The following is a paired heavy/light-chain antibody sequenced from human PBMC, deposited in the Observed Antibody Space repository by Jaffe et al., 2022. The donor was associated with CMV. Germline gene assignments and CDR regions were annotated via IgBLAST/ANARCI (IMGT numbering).Light chain of an antibody. CDR3: HQSSSFQET. CDR2: YAS. Sequence: EIVLTQSPDFQSVTPKEKVTITCRASQSIGSSLHWYQQKPDQSPKLLIKYASQSISGVPSRFSGSGSGTDFTLTINSLEAEDAATYYCHQSSSFQETFGQGTKLEIK. J-gene: IGKJ2*01. CDR1: QSIGSS. V-gene: IGKV6-21*02.
Heavy chain of an antibody. V-gene: IGHV5-10-1*03. J-gene: IGHJ4*02. CDR3: ASLELGYCSGGSCHTKDGGDY. Sequence: EVQLVQSGAEVKKPGESLRISCKGSGYSFTSYWISWVRQMPGKGLEWMGRIDPSDSYTNYSPSFQGHVTISADKSISTAYLQWSSLKASDTAMYYCASLELGYCSGGSCHTKDGGDYWGQGTLVTVSS. CDR1: GYSFTSYW. CDR2: IDPSDSYT. D-gene: IGHD2-15*01.